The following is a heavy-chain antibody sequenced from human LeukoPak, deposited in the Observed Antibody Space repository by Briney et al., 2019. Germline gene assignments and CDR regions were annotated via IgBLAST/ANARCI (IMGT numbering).Heavy chain of an antibody. Sequence: PGGSLRLSCAASGFTFSSYAMSWVRQAQGKGLEWVSAISGSGGSTYYADSVKGRFTISRDNSKNTLYLQMNSLRAEDTAVYYCAKSLRGVYYYGMDVWGQGTTVTVSS. CDR1: GFTFSSYA. D-gene: IGHD3-10*01. V-gene: IGHV3-23*01. CDR2: ISGSGGST. J-gene: IGHJ6*02. CDR3: AKSLRGVYYYGMDV.